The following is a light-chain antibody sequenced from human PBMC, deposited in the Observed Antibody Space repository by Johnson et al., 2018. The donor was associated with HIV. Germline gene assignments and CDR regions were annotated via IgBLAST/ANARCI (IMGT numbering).Light chain of an antibody. CDR1: TSNIGSNS. J-gene: IGLJ1*01. Sequence: QSVLTQPPSVSAAPGQKVTISCSGNTSNIGSNSVSWYQHLPGIAPKLLVYDRNKRPSGIPDRFSGSTSGTSATLGITGLPTGDEDDYYCGTWDSTLSVYVFGTGTKVTVL. V-gene: IGLV1-51*01. CDR3: GTWDSTLSVYV. CDR2: DRN.